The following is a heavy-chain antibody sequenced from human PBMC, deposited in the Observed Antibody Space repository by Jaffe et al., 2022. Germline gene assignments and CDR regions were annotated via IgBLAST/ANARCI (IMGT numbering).Heavy chain of an antibody. CDR1: GFTFSSYW. D-gene: IGHD3-10*01. CDR2: INSDGSST. Sequence: EVQLVESGGGLVQPGGSLRLSCAASGFTFSSYWMHWVRQAPGKGLVWVSRINSDGSSTSYADSVKGRFTISRDNAKNTLYLQMNSLRAEDTAVYYCARGKVVLWFGEPGGSDYFDYWGQGTLVTVSS. J-gene: IGHJ4*02. CDR3: ARGKVVLWFGEPGGSDYFDY. V-gene: IGHV3-74*01.